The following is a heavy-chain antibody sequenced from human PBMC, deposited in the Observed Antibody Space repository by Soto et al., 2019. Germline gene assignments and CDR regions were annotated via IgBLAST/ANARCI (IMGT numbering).Heavy chain of an antibody. CDR1: GFTFSSYG. CDR3: AKDGPDYVWARYYYDGMDV. CDR2: ISYDGSNK. V-gene: IGHV3-30*18. J-gene: IGHJ6*02. Sequence: QVQLVESGGGVVQPGRSLRLSCAASGFTFSSYGMHWVRQAPGKGLEWVAVISYDGSNKYYADSVKGRFTISRDNSKNTLYLQMNRLRAEDTAVYYCAKDGPDYVWARYYYDGMDVWGQGTTVTVSS. D-gene: IGHD3-16*01.